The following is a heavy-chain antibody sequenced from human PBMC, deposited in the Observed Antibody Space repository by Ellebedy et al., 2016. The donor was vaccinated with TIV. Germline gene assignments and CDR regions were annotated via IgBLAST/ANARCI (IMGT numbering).Heavy chain of an antibody. D-gene: IGHD1-26*01. CDR2: IYNSVIT. V-gene: IGHV4-59*08. CDR3: ARRYSGSSLHYFEY. CDR1: GGSISSNY. Sequence: MPSETLSLTCTVSGGSISSNYWDWIRQPPGKGLEWIGYIYNSVITNYKPSLKRRVTMSVDTSKRQLSLKLSSVTAADTAVYYCARRYSGSSLHYFEYWGQGTLV. J-gene: IGHJ4*02.